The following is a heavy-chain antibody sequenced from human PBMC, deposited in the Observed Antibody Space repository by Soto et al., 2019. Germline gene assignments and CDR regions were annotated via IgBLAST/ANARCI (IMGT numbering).Heavy chain of an antibody. Sequence: QVQLVQSGAEVKKPGSSVKVSCKASGGTFSSYAISWVRQAPGQGLEWMGGIIPIFGTANYAQKFQGRVTISADESTSTAYMEVSSLRSEDTAVYYCAKSEYSSGYYYYGMDVWGQGTTVTVSS. CDR1: GGTFSSYA. V-gene: IGHV1-69*01. CDR3: AKSEYSSGYYYYGMDV. D-gene: IGHD6-25*01. CDR2: IIPIFGTA. J-gene: IGHJ6*02.